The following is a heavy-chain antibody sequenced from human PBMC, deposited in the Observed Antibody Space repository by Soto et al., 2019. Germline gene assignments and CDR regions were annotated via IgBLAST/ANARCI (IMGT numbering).Heavy chain of an antibody. V-gene: IGHV4-31*03. J-gene: IGHJ5*02. CDR3: ARDALNSGGNWFDP. D-gene: IGHD1-26*01. CDR1: GGSISSGGYY. CDR2: IYYSGST. Sequence: PSETLSLTCTVSGGSISSGGYYWSWIRQHPGKGLEWIGYIYYSGSTYYNPSLKSRVTISVDTSKNQFSLKLSSVTAADTAVYYCARDALNSGGNWFDPWGQGTLVTVSS.